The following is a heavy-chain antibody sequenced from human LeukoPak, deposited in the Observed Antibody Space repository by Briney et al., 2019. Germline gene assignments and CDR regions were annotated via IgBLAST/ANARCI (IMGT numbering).Heavy chain of an antibody. CDR2: ISSSSYI. Sequence: GGSLRLSCAASGFTFSSYSMNWVRQAPGKGLEWVSSISSSSYIYYADSVKGRFTISRDNAKNSLYLQMNSLRAEDTAVYYCARDELTMVRGVIPYSGMDVWGQGTTVTVSS. CDR3: ARDELTMVRGVIPYSGMDV. CDR1: GFTFSSYS. J-gene: IGHJ6*02. D-gene: IGHD3-10*01. V-gene: IGHV3-21*01.